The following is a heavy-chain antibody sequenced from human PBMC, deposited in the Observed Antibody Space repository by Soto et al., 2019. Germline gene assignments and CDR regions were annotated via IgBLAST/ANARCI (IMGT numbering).Heavy chain of an antibody. D-gene: IGHD3-10*01. J-gene: IGHJ6*02. V-gene: IGHV1-69*13. Sequence: SVKVSCKASGGTFSNYVINLVRQAPGQGLEWMGGIIPIFGTANYAQRFQGRVTITADESTNTAYMELSSLRSEDTAVYYCARGHRPSGSPGLDYYFYGMDVWGQGTTVTVSS. CDR2: IIPIFGTA. CDR3: ARGHRPSGSPGLDYYFYGMDV. CDR1: GGTFSNYV.